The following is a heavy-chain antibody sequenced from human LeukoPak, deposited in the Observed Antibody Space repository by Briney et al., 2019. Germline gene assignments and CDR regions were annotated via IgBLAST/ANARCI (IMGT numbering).Heavy chain of an antibody. D-gene: IGHD2-2*01. Sequence: ASVKVSCKASGYTFTGYYMHWVRQAPGQGLEWMGRINPNSGGTYYAQKFQGRVTMTRDTSISTAYMELSSLRSDDTAVYYCARSALGYCSSTRCFGFDYRGQGTLVTVSS. CDR1: GYTFTGYY. CDR2: INPNSGGT. CDR3: ARSALGYCSSTRCFGFDY. J-gene: IGHJ4*02. V-gene: IGHV1-2*06.